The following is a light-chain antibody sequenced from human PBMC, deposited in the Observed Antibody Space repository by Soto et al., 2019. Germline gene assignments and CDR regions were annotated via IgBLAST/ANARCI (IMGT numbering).Light chain of an antibody. J-gene: IGKJ1*01. CDR1: QSVSSN. CDR3: QQYDSSPRT. V-gene: IGKV3-20*01. CDR2: GVS. Sequence: EIVMTQSPATLSVSPGERATLSCRASQSVSSNLAWHQQKPGQAPRPLIYGVSSRATGIPDRFSGSGSGTDFTLTISRLEPEDFAVYYCQQYDSSPRTFGQGTKVDIK.